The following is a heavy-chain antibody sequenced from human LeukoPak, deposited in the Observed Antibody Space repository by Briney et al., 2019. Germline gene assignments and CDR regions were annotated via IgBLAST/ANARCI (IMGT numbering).Heavy chain of an antibody. J-gene: IGHJ4*02. CDR1: GFTFSSYE. Sequence: PGGSLRLSCAASGFTFSSYEMNWVRQAPGKGLEWVSYITDSGSTIFYADSVKGRFTISRDNAKNSLYLQMNSLRAEDTAVYYCARERVHCGGDCLDYWGQGTLVTVSS. D-gene: IGHD2-21*02. V-gene: IGHV3-48*03. CDR3: ARERVHCGGDCLDY. CDR2: ITDSGSTI.